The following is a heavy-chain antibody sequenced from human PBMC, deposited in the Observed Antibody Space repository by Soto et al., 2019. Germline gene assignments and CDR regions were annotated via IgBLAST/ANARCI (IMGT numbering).Heavy chain of an antibody. CDR3: ARSPQPTRGIHWYFDL. CDR1: GFTFNTYG. V-gene: IGHV3-30*03. J-gene: IGHJ2*01. D-gene: IGHD1-26*01. CDR2: ISYDGIIK. Sequence: QVQPVESGGGVVQPGRSLGLSCAASGFTFNTYGMHWVRQAPGKGLEWVAAISYDGIIKYYVDSVKGRFTISRDNSKNTLYVQMNSLRAEDTALYYCARSPQPTRGIHWYFDLWGRGILVTVSS.